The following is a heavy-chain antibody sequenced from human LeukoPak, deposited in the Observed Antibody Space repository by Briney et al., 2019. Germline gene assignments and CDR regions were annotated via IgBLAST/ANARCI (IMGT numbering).Heavy chain of an antibody. V-gene: IGHV1-69*13. CDR3: ATPRPRHGSIWNRWFDP. CDR1: GGTFSSYA. Sequence: GASVKVSCKASGGTFSSYAISWVRQAPGQGLEWMGGIIPIFGTANYAQKFQGRVTITADESTSTAYMELSSLRSEDTAVYYCATPRPRHGSIWNRWFDPWGQGTLVTVSS. D-gene: IGHD6-13*01. CDR2: IIPIFGTA. J-gene: IGHJ5*02.